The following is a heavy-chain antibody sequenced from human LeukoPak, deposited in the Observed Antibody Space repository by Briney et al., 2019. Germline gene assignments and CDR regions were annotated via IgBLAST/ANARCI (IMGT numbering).Heavy chain of an antibody. Sequence: VGSLKASCEASGDTSTAYVIPWVGQAPGQRLGWMGWINAGIGDTKYSQEFQGRVSITRDTSASTAYIELRSLRSEDMAVYYCARGLQGISRVLGDPWYYYYMDVWGKGTTVTVSS. D-gene: IGHD3-10*01. CDR2: INAGIGDT. CDR3: ARGLQGISRVLGDPWYYYYMDV. J-gene: IGHJ6*03. V-gene: IGHV1-3*03. CDR1: GDTSTAYV.